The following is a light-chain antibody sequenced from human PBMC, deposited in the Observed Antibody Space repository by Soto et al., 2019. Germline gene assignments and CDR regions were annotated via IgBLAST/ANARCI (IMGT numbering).Light chain of an antibody. Sequence: QSALTQPPSASGSPGQSVTISCTGTSSDDGGYDFVSWYQQQSGKAPKVMIYEVSKRPSGVPDRFSGSKSGNTASLTVSGLQAEDEANYYCSSYAGSKNFVVFGGGTKLTVL. CDR3: SSYAGSKNFVV. CDR1: SSDDGGYDF. CDR2: EVS. J-gene: IGLJ2*01. V-gene: IGLV2-8*01.